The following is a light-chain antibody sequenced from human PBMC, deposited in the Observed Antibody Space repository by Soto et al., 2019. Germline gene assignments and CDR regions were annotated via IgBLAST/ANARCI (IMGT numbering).Light chain of an antibody. CDR1: QSVSRY. CDR3: QQRSTWPTA. J-gene: IGKJ1*01. Sequence: DIVLTQSPATLSLSPGERATLSCRASQSVSRYLVWYQQKPGQAPRLLIYDTSTRATGIPARFSGSGSGTDFTLTISSLEPEDFAVYYCQQRSTWPTAFGQGTKVEI. V-gene: IGKV3-11*01. CDR2: DTS.